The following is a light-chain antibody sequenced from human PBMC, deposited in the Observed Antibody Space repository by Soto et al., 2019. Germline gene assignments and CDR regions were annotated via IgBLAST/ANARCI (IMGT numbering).Light chain of an antibody. CDR3: AAWDDSLNGYV. CDR1: SSNIGSNA. Sequence: QSVLTQPPSASGTPGQRVTISCSGGSSNIGSNAVNWYRQLPGTAPKLLIHSNNQRPSGVPDRFSGSKSGTSASLAISGLQSEHEADYYCAAWDDSLNGYVFGTGTKLTVL. J-gene: IGLJ1*01. V-gene: IGLV1-44*01. CDR2: SNN.